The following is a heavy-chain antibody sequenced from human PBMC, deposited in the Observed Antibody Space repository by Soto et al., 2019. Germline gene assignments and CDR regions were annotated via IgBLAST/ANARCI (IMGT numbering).Heavy chain of an antibody. CDR1: GGSISSSY. D-gene: IGHD6-19*01. CDR3: AREGYSSGWYGDYYYYGMDV. J-gene: IGHJ6*02. V-gene: IGHV4-59*01. Sequence: SETLSLTCSVSGGSISSSYWNWIRQPAGKGLEWIGYIYYSGSTNYNPSLKSRVTISVDTSKNQFSLKLSSVTAADTAVYYCAREGYSSGWYGDYYYYGMDVWGQGTTVTGSS. CDR2: IYYSGST.